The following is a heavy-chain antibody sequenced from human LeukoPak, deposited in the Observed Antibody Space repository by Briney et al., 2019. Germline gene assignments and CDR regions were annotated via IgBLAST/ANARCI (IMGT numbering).Heavy chain of an antibody. CDR2: ISAYNGNT. V-gene: IGHV1-18*04. Sequence: ASVKVSCRASGYTFTSYGISWVRQAPGRGLEWVGWISAYNGNTNYAQKLQGRVTMTTDTSTSTAYMELRSLRSDDTAVYYCARGGYDYGLAGWFDPWGQGTLVTVSS. J-gene: IGHJ5*02. CDR1: GYTFTSYG. CDR3: ARGGYDYGLAGWFDP. D-gene: IGHD4-17*01.